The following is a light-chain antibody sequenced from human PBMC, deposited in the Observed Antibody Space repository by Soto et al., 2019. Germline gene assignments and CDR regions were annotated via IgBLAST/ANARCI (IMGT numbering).Light chain of an antibody. CDR1: SSDIGSNP. CDR3: SAWDDNIYGPV. V-gene: IGLV1-44*01. Sequence: QSVLTQPPSASGTPGQRVAISCSGGSSDIGSNPVNWYLHLPGAAPKLLIYRDNQRPSGVPDRFSGSKSGTSASLTISGLPSEDDADYFCSAWDDNIYGPVFGGGTKLTVL. J-gene: IGLJ2*01. CDR2: RDN.